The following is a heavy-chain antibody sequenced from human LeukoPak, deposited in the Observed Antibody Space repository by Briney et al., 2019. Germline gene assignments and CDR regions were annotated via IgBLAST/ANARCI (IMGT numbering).Heavy chain of an antibody. Sequence: ASVKVSCKASGYTFIYYAVHWVRQAPGQRLEWMGWINACNGNTKYSQKFQGRVTITRDTSASTAYMELSSLRSEDTAVYYCAASSITMIRGVIRAISYYYYGMDVWGQGTTVTVSS. V-gene: IGHV1-3*01. CDR2: INACNGNT. D-gene: IGHD3-10*01. J-gene: IGHJ6*02. CDR1: GYTFIYYA. CDR3: AASSITMIRGVIRAISYYYYGMDV.